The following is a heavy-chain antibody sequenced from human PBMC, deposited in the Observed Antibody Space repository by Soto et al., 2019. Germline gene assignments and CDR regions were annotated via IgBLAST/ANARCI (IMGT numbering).Heavy chain of an antibody. Sequence: PSETLSLTCTVSGGSISSGDYYWSWIRQPPGKGLEWIGYIYYSGSTYYNPSLKSRVTISVDTSKNQFSLKLSSVTAADTAVYYCARGGGYSGYDIDYWGQGTQVTVSS. J-gene: IGHJ4*02. CDR3: ARGGGYSGYDIDY. D-gene: IGHD5-12*01. CDR1: GGSISSGDYY. V-gene: IGHV4-30-4*01. CDR2: IYYSGST.